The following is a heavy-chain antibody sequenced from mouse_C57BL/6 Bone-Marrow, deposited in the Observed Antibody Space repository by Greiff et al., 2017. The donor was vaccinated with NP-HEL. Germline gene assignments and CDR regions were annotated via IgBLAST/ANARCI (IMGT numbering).Heavy chain of an antibody. CDR3: ARGGYYYGSSSAWFAY. CDR2: INPYNGGT. J-gene: IGHJ3*01. D-gene: IGHD1-1*01. Sequence: EVQRVESGPVLVKPGASVKMSCKASGYTFTDYYMNWVKQSHGKSLEWIGVINPYNGGTSYNQKFKGKATLTVDKSSSTAYMELNSLTSEDSAVYYCARGGYYYGSSSAWFAYWGQGTLVTVSA. CDR1: GYTFTDYY. V-gene: IGHV1-19*01.